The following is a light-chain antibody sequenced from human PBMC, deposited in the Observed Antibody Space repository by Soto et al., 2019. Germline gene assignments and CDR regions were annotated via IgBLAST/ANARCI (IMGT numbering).Light chain of an antibody. CDR3: QQRSNWPPALT. CDR1: RSVSSY. J-gene: IGKJ4*01. CDR2: DAS. V-gene: IGKV3-11*01. Sequence: VLTQSPATLSLSPGERVTLSCRASRSVSSYLAWYQQTPGQAPRLLISDASTRATGIPARFSGSGSGTDFTLTISSLEPEDVAVYYCQQRSNWPPALTFGGGTKVEIK.